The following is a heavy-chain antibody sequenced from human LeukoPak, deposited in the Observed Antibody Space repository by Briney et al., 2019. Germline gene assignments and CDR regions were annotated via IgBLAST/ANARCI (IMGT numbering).Heavy chain of an antibody. J-gene: IGHJ3*01. CDR1: GFTFSSYG. CDR3: ARGIGITTYSRLDD. V-gene: IGHV3-20*04. Sequence: GGSLRLSCAASGFTFSSYGMSWVRQAPGKGLEWVSGINWNGGSTGYADSVKGRFTISRDNAKNSLYLQMNSLRAEDTALYYCARGIGITTYSRLDDWGQGTMVTVSS. CDR2: INWNGGST. D-gene: IGHD3-22*01.